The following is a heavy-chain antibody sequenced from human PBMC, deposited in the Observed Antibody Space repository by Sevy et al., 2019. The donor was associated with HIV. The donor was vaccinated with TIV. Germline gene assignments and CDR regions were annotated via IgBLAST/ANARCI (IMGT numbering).Heavy chain of an antibody. J-gene: IGHJ4*02. D-gene: IGHD3-22*01. CDR1: GFSLTTSGVG. V-gene: IGHV2-5*02. Sequence: SGPTLVKPTQTLTLTCTFSGFSLTTSGVGVGWIRQPPGKALECLALIYWDDDQRYSPSLKSRLTITKDTSKNQVVLTMTNMDPVDTATYYCASTYYYDSSGYHCDYWGQGTLVTVSS. CDR2: IYWDDDQ. CDR3: ASTYYYDSSGYHCDY.